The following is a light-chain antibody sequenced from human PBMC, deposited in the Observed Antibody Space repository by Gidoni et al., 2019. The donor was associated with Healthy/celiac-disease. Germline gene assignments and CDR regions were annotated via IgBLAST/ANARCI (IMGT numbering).Light chain of an antibody. V-gene: IGLV3-19*01. CDR2: GKN. J-gene: IGLJ3*02. Sequence: SSELTQDPAVSVALGQTVRITCQGDSLRSYYASCYQQKPGQAPVLVIYGKNNRPSGIPDLFSGSSSGNTASLTITGAQAEDEADYYCNSRDSSGNQGFGGGTKLTVL. CDR1: SLRSYY. CDR3: NSRDSSGNQG.